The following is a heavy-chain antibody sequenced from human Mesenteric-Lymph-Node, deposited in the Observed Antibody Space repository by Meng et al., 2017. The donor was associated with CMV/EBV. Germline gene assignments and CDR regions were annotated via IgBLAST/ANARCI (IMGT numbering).Heavy chain of an antibody. Sequence: AYYWSWIRQPPGKGLEWIGEINHSGSTNYTPSLKSRVTISVDTSKNQFSLKLSSVTAADTALYYCARGRQYYGSGSYPPWAFYFDYWGQGTLVTVSS. D-gene: IGHD3-10*01. CDR2: INHSGST. CDR1: AYY. J-gene: IGHJ4*02. V-gene: IGHV4-34*01. CDR3: ARGRQYYGSGSYPPWAFYFDY.